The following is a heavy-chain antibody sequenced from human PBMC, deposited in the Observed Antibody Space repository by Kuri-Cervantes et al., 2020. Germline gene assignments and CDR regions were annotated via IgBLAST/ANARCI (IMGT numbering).Heavy chain of an antibody. D-gene: IGHD5-18*01. V-gene: IGHV3-9*01. CDR2: ISWNSGSI. Sequence: SLKISCAASGXXXDDYAMHWVRQAPGKGLEWVSXISWNSGSIGYADSVKGRFTISRDNAKNSLYLXMNSLRAEDTALYYCAKERLXGYSYGFGDXXYGMDVWGQGTTGTVSS. CDR3: AKERLXGYSYGFGDXXYGMDV. CDR1: GXXXDDYA. J-gene: IGHJ6*02.